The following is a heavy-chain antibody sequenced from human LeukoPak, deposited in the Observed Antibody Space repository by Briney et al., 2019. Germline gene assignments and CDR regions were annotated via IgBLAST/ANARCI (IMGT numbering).Heavy chain of an antibody. J-gene: IGHJ6*03. CDR1: GYTFTSYG. CDR2: IIPIFGTA. V-gene: IGHV1-69*13. CDR3: ARDFSPIVGATLDLYYYYMDV. D-gene: IGHD1-26*01. Sequence: GASVKVSCKASGYTFTSYGISWVRQAPGQGLEWMGGIIPIFGTANYAQKFQGRVTITADESTSTAYMELSSLRSEDTAVYYCARDFSPIVGATLDLYYYYMDVWGKGTTVTVSS.